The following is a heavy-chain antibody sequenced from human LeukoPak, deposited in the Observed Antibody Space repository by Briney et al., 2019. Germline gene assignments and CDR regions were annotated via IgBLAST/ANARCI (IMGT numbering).Heavy chain of an antibody. CDR1: GGTFSSYA. Sequence: SVKVSCKASGGTFSSYAISWVRQAPGQGLEWMGGIIPIFGTANYAQKFQGRVTITADESTSTAYMELSSLRSEDTALYYCAKTIAVAGTSIWFDPWGQGTLVTVSS. CDR3: AKTIAVAGTSIWFDP. V-gene: IGHV1-69*13. D-gene: IGHD6-19*01. CDR2: IIPIFGTA. J-gene: IGHJ5*02.